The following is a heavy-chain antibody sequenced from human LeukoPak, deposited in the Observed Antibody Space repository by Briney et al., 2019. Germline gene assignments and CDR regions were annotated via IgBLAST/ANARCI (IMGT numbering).Heavy chain of an antibody. V-gene: IGHV4-34*01. CDR3: ARDKMIVVAPPYYYGMDV. J-gene: IGHJ6*02. CDR1: GGSFSGYY. D-gene: IGHD3-22*01. CDR2: INHSGST. Sequence: SETLSLTCAVYGGSFSGYYWSWIRQPPGKGLEWIGEINHSGSTNYNPSLKSRVTISVDTSKNQFSLKLSSVTAADTAVYYCARDKMIVVAPPYYYGMDVRGQGTTVTVSS.